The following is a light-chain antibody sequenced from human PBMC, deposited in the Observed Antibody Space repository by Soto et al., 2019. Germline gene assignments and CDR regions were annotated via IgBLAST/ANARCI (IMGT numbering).Light chain of an antibody. Sequence: DIQVTQSPSSLSASVGDRVTITCRASQGIVNGLSWYQQKQGQAPTLLIHTASTIQREVPSRFSVSGSGTDFTLTISSLQPEDFATYYCQEAYSFPVTFGLGTRLEIK. CDR3: QEAYSFPVT. CDR2: TAS. J-gene: IGKJ5*01. V-gene: IGKV1-12*01. CDR1: QGIVNG.